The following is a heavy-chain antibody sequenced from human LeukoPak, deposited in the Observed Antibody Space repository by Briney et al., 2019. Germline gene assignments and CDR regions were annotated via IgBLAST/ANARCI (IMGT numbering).Heavy chain of an antibody. CDR1: GGSISSGSYY. CDR2: IYTSGST. D-gene: IGHD5-18*01. CDR3: ARGFCTAMSI. Sequence: SETLSLTCTVSGGSISSGSYYWSWIRQPAGKGLEWIGRIYTSGSTNYNPSLKSRVTISVDTSKNQFSLKLSSVTAADTAVYYCARGFCTAMSIWGQGTMVTVSS. V-gene: IGHV4-61*02. J-gene: IGHJ3*02.